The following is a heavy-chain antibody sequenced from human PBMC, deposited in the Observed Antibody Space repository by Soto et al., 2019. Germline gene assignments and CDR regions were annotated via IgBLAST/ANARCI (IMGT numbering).Heavy chain of an antibody. CDR1: GFTFSSYA. J-gene: IGHJ4*02. CDR3: AKDRSYCSGGSCYSADY. D-gene: IGHD2-15*01. CDR2: ISGSGGST. V-gene: IGHV3-23*01. Sequence: EVQLLESGGGLVQPGGSLRLSCAASGFTFSSYAMSWVRQAPGKGLEWVSAISGSGGSTYYADSVKGRFTISRDNSKNTLYLQMNSLRAEGTAVYYCAKDRSYCSGGSCYSADYWGQGTLVTVSS.